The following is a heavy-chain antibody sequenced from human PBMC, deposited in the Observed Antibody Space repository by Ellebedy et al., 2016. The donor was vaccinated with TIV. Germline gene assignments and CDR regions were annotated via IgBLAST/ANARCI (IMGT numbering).Heavy chain of an antibody. V-gene: IGHV3-48*04. CDR3: ARIVAGTFTNWLDP. J-gene: IGHJ5*02. CDR2: ISSTSSTI. CDR1: GFTLSDYS. D-gene: IGHD6-19*01. Sequence: PGGSLRLSCAASGFTLSDYSMSWVRQAPGKGLEWVSYISSTSSTIYYADSVRGRFTISRDNAKNSLYLQMNSLRAEDTAVYYCARIVAGTFTNWLDPWGQGTLVTVSS.